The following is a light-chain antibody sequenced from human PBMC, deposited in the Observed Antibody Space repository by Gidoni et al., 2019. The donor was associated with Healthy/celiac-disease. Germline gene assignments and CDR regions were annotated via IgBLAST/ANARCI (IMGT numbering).Light chain of an antibody. CDR3: QQYGSSPIT. J-gene: IGKJ5*01. CDR2: GAS. Sequence: DILFTLSPRTLSLSPGERATLSCRASQSVSSSYLAWYQQKPGQATRLLIYGASSRATDIPDRFSGSGSGADFTLTISRLEPEDFAVYYCQQYGSSPITFGQXTRLEIK. V-gene: IGKV3-20*01. CDR1: QSVSSSY.